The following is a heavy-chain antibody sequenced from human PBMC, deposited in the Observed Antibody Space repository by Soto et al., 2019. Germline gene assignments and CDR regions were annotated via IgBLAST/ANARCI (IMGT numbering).Heavy chain of an antibody. D-gene: IGHD1-1*01. CDR3: PHRLSGYNWNGGYFDY. J-gene: IGHJ4*02. CDR2: IYWDDDK. CDR1: GVALTTHPVG. Sequence: QITLKESGPTLVKPTQTLTLVLTQTLTLTCTFSGVALTTHPVGVGWIRQPPGKALEWRGAIYWDDDKRYNPSLKSRLTITEDAAINKVVLTMTNMDPVDTATYYCPHRLSGYNWNGGYFDYWVQGALVTVSS. V-gene: IGHV2-5*02.